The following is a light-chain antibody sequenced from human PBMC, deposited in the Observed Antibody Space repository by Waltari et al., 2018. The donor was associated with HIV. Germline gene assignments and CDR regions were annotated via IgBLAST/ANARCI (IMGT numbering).Light chain of an antibody. J-gene: IGLJ3*02. CDR1: SLRNYF. Sequence: SSDLSQDPAVSVALGQTVMITCQGDSLRNYFASWYQQKPGQAPILVIFGKNKRPSGIPDRFSGSNAGNTASLTITGAQAEDEADYYCNSRDSSDNHVFGGGTKVTV. CDR2: GKN. V-gene: IGLV3-19*01. CDR3: NSRDSSDNHV.